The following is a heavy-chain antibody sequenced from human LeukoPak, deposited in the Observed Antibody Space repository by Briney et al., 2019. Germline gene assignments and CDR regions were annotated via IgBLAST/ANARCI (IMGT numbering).Heavy chain of an antibody. V-gene: IGHV4-34*01. CDR2: INHSGST. Sequence: SETLSLTCAVYGGSFSGYYWSWIRQPPGKGLEWIGEINHSGSTNYNPSLKSRVTISVATSKNQFSLKLSSVTAADTAVYYCARGVVVVAASCHFDYWGQGTLVTVSS. D-gene: IGHD2-15*01. J-gene: IGHJ4*02. CDR3: ARGVVVVAASCHFDY. CDR1: GGSFSGYY.